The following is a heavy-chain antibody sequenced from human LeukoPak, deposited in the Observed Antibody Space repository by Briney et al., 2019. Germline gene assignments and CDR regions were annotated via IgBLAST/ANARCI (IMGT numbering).Heavy chain of an antibody. Sequence: ASVKVSCKASVYTFTGYYMHWVRQAPGQGREWMGWINPNSGGTNYAQKFQGRVTMTRDTSISTDYMELRRLSSDDTAVYYCARGSLVYYDSSGYPPHWGQGTLVTVSS. CDR1: VYTFTGYY. V-gene: IGHV1-2*02. CDR2: INPNSGGT. CDR3: ARGSLVYYDSSGYPPH. J-gene: IGHJ4*02. D-gene: IGHD3-22*01.